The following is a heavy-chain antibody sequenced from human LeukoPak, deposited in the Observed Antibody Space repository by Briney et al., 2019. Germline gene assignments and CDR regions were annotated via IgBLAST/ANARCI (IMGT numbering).Heavy chain of an antibody. D-gene: IGHD5-12*01. Sequence: ASVKVSCKASGGTFSSYAISWVRQAPGQGLEWMGRIIPILGIANYAQKFQGRVTITADKSTSTAYMELSSLRSEDTAVYYCAREGGYSGSASWFDPWGQGTLVTVSS. J-gene: IGHJ5*02. CDR1: GGTFSSYA. CDR3: AREGGYSGSASWFDP. V-gene: IGHV1-69*04. CDR2: IIPILGIA.